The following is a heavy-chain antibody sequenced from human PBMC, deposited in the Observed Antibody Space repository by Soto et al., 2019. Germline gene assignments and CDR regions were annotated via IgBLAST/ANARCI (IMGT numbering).Heavy chain of an antibody. CDR2: INAGNGNT. CDR1: GYTFTSYA. J-gene: IGHJ1*01. Sequence: ASLKVSCKASGYTFTSYAMHWVRQAPGQRLEWMGWINAGNGNTKYSQKFQGRVTITRDTSASTAYMELGSLRSEDTAVYYCARSQYKVPPFVYWGQGTLVTVS. D-gene: IGHD2-2*01. CDR3: ARSQYKVPPFVY. V-gene: IGHV1-3*01.